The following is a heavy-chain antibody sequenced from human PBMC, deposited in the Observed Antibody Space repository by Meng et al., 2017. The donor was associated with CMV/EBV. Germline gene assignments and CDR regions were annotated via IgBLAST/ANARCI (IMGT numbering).Heavy chain of an antibody. D-gene: IGHD3-3*01. Sequence: ASVKVSCKASGYTFTGYYMHWVRQAPGQGLEWMGWINPNSGGTNYAQKFQGRVTMTRDTSISTAYMELSRLRSDDTAVYYCAREQRRYDFWMGYRDYYYGMDVWGQGTTVTVSS. J-gene: IGHJ6*02. CDR3: AREQRRYDFWMGYRDYYYGMDV. CDR2: INPNSGGT. CDR1: GYTFTGYY. V-gene: IGHV1-2*02.